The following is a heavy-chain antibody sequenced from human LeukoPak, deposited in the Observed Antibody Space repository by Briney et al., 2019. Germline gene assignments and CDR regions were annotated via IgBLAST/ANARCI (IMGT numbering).Heavy chain of an antibody. CDR2: ITYNGST. D-gene: IGHD3-16*01. CDR3: ARSYSFEYVWEY. Sequence: SETLSLTCIISGGSISSYYWSWIRQSPAQGLERIGYITYNGSTDYDHYLKSRVTISVHTSRNQFSLRLNSGTAADTAVYYCARSYSFEYVWEYWGQGTTVTVSS. V-gene: IGHV4-59*01. J-gene: IGHJ4*02. CDR1: GGSISSYY.